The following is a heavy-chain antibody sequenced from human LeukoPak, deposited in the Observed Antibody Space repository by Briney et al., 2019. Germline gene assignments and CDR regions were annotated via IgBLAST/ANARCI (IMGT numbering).Heavy chain of an antibody. CDR3: ARDAYDSSGYSFDY. V-gene: IGHV4-39*07. Sequence: SGTLSLTCTVSGGSISSSSYYWGWIRQPPGKGLEWIGSIYYSGSTCYNPSLKSRVTISVDTSKNQFSLKLSSVTAADTAVYYCARDAYDSSGYSFDYWGQGTLVTVSS. D-gene: IGHD3-22*01. J-gene: IGHJ4*02. CDR2: IYYSGST. CDR1: GGSISSSSYY.